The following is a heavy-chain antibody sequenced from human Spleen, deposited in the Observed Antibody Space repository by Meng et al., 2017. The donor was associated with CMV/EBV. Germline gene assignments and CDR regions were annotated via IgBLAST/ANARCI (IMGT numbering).Heavy chain of an antibody. D-gene: IGHD3-22*01. CDR2: ISAYNGNT. V-gene: IGHV1-18*01. CDR3: ARGYLTYYYDSSGYYLGDY. Sequence: ASVKVSCKASGYTFIGYYMHWVRQAPGQGLEWMGWISAYNGNTNYAQKLQGRVTMTTDTSTSTAYMELRSLRSDDTAVYYCARGYLTYYYDSSGYYLGDYWGQGTLVTVSS. CDR1: GYTFIGYY. J-gene: IGHJ4*02.